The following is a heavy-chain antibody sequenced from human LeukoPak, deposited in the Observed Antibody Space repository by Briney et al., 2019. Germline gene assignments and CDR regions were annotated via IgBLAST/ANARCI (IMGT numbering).Heavy chain of an antibody. CDR1: GFTVSSNY. J-gene: IGHJ4*02. Sequence: GGSLRPSCAASGFTVSSNYMSWVRQAPGKGLEWVSVIYSGGSTYYADSVKGRFTISGDNSKNTLYLQMNSLRAEDTAVYYCARVLATRFDYWGQGTLVTVSS. CDR2: IYSGGST. V-gene: IGHV3-66*01. CDR3: ARVLATRFDY. D-gene: IGHD6-13*01.